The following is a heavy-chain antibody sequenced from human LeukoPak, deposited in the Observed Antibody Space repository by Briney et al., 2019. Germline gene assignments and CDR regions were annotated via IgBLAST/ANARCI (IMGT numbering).Heavy chain of an antibody. D-gene: IGHD2-15*01. V-gene: IGHV1-24*01. CDR3: ATYTEDYSGPAFAP. CDR1: GYTLTELS. CDR2: FDPEDGET. Sequence: ASVKVSCKVSGYTLTELSMHWVRQAPGKGLEWMGGFDPEDGETIYAQKFQGRVTMTEDTSTDTAYMELSSLRSEDTAVYYCATYTEDYSGPAFAPWGQGTLVIVSS. J-gene: IGHJ5*02.